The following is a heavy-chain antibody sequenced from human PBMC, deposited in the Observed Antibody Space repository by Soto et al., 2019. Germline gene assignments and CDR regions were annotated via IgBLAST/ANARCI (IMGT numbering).Heavy chain of an antibody. Sequence: ASVKVSCMASGYIFNNYGISWVRQAPGHGLEWMGWISAYNGNTNYLKKLQGRVTMTTDTSTTTAYMELRSLRSVDTAVYYCARDHSSGWPYYGMDVWGQGSTLTVSS. CDR2: ISAYNGNT. CDR3: ARDHSSGWPYYGMDV. V-gene: IGHV1-18*01. CDR1: GYIFNNYG. D-gene: IGHD6-19*01. J-gene: IGHJ6*02.